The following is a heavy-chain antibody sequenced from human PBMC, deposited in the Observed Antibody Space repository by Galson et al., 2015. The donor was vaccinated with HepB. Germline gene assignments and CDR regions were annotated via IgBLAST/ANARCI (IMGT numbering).Heavy chain of an antibody. V-gene: IGHV3-33*08. D-gene: IGHD6-19*01. CDR2: IWYDGSNK. Sequence: SLRLSCAASGFTFSSYGMHWVRQAPGKGLEWVAVIWYDGSNKYYADSVKGRFTISRDNSKNTLYLQMNSLRAEDTAVYYCAAYSSGPSYYYYGMDVWGQGTTVTVSS. CDR3: AAYSSGPSYYYYGMDV. J-gene: IGHJ6*02. CDR1: GFTFSSYG.